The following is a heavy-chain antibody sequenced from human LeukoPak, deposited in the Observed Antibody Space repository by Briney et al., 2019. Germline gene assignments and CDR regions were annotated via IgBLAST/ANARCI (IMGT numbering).Heavy chain of an antibody. D-gene: IGHD3-3*01. V-gene: IGHV1-18*01. CDR3: ARVPHDFWSGYNYYYMDV. Sequence: GASVKVSCKASGYTFTSYGISWVRQAPGRGLEWMGWISAYNGNTNYAQKLQGRVTMTTDTSTSTAYMELRSLRSDDTAVYYCARVPHDFWSGYNYYYMDVWGKGTTVTVSS. CDR2: ISAYNGNT. CDR1: GYTFTSYG. J-gene: IGHJ6*03.